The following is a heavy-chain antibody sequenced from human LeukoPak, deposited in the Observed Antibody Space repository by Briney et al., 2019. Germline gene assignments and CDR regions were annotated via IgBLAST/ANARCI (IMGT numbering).Heavy chain of an antibody. CDR2: ISGSGGST. D-gene: IGHD5-12*01. CDR1: GYTFSSYA. V-gene: IGHV3-23*01. CDR3: AKSAGWLLISLIDY. J-gene: IGHJ4*02. Sequence: GGSLRLSCAASGYTFSSYAMSWVRQAPGKGLEWVSAISGSGGSTYYADSVKGRFTISRDNSKNTLYLQMNSLRAEDTAVYYCAKSAGWLLISLIDYWGQGTLVTVSS.